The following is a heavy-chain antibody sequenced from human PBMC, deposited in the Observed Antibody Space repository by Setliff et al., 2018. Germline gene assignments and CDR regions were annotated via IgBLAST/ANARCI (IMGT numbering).Heavy chain of an antibody. Sequence: ASVKVSCKASGYTFGAHYIHWVRQAPGQGFEWMGWINPNSGGTNYAQKFQGRVTMTRDTSISSAFMELSSLRSDDTAVYYCARDQYSGYNYGPDYWGQGTLVTVSS. J-gene: IGHJ4*02. CDR3: ARDQYSGYNYGPDY. D-gene: IGHD5-12*01. CDR2: INPNSGGT. CDR1: GYTFGAHY. V-gene: IGHV1-2*02.